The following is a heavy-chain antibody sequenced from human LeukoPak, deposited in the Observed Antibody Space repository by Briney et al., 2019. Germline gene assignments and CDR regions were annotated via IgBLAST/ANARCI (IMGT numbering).Heavy chain of an antibody. J-gene: IGHJ5*02. Sequence: PSQTLSLTCTVSGGSISSGSFYWSWIRQPAGKGLEWIGRIYTSGSTNYNPSLKSRVTISVDTSKNQFSLKLSSVTAADTAVYYCARDLGDVRLGELSSPAFDPWGQGTLVTVSS. V-gene: IGHV4-61*02. D-gene: IGHD3-16*02. CDR1: GGSISSGSFY. CDR3: ARDLGDVRLGELSSPAFDP. CDR2: IYTSGST.